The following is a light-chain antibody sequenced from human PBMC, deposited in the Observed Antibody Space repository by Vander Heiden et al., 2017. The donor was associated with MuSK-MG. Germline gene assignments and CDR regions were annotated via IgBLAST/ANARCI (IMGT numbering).Light chain of an antibody. CDR2: AAS. Sequence: DIQLTQSPSFLSASVGDRVTITCRASRGISNYLAWYQQKPGKAPKLLIYAASTLHSGVPSRFSGSASGTEFTLTISSLQPEDFATYYGQQLNSYNTFGQGTKLEIK. V-gene: IGKV1-9*01. CDR3: QQLNSYNT. J-gene: IGKJ2*01. CDR1: RGISNY.